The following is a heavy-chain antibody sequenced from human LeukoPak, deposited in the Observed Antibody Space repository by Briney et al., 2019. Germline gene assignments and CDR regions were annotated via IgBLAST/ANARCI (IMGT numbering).Heavy chain of an antibody. CDR3: ATGSYGAFDY. V-gene: IGHV1-2*02. CDR2: INPNSGGT. J-gene: IGHJ4*02. Sequence: ASVKVSCKDSGYTFTGYNMHWGRQDPGQGLEWMGWINPNSGGTNYAQRFQGRVTMTRDTSISTAYMELSRLRSDDTAVYYCATGSYGAFDYWGQGTLVTVSS. D-gene: IGHD4/OR15-4a*01. CDR1: GYTFTGYN.